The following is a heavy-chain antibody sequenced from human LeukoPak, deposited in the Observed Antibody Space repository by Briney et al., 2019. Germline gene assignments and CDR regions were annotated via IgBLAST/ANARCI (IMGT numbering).Heavy chain of an antibody. CDR3: AKGIAVTGTRGPFDH. CDR2: IRYDGSNK. Sequence: GGSLRLSCAASGFTFSSYGMHWVRQAPGKGLEWVAFIRYDGSNKYYADSVKGRFTISRDNSKNTLYLQMDSLRADDTAVYYCAKGIAVTGTRGPFDHWGQGTLVTVSS. CDR1: GFTFSSYG. D-gene: IGHD6-19*01. J-gene: IGHJ4*02. V-gene: IGHV3-30*02.